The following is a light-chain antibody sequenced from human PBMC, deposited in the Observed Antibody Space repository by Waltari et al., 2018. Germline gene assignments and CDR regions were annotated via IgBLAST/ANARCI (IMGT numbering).Light chain of an antibody. CDR3: SSYRTSSTFV. CDR2: DDT. Sequence: QSALTQPASASGSPRQSITISCTGRRSYVGGYNHVSWYQQTPGKAPKLLIYDDTKRPLGVSNRYSGSKSGTTASLTISGLQAEDEAVYYCSSYRTSSTFVFGPGTKVTVL. J-gene: IGLJ1*01. V-gene: IGLV2-14*01. CDR1: RSYVGGYNH.